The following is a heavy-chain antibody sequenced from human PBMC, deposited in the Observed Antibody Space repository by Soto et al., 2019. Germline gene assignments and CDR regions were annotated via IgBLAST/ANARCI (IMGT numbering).Heavy chain of an antibody. CDR2: MFYTGTT. CDR3: ARVVRFCSSPSCRGRNWFDP. V-gene: IGHV4-30-4*02. CDR1: GGSISSRDYY. D-gene: IGHD2-2*01. J-gene: IGHJ5*02. Sequence: PSXTRSLTCSVSGGSISSRDYYWSWIRQPPGKGLEWIGYMFYTGTTYYNPSLKSRITISMDTSENQFSLRLTSVTAADTAEYHCARVVRFCSSPSCRGRNWFDPWGQGTRVTVSS.